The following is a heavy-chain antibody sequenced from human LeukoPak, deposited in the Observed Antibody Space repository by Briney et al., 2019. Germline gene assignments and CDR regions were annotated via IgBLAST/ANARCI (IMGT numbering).Heavy chain of an antibody. CDR2: INHSGST. D-gene: IGHD3-9*01. CDR1: GGSFRGYY. Sequence: SETLSLTCAVYGGSFRGYYWSWIRQPPGKGLEWIGEINHSGSTNYNPSLKSRVTISVDTSKNLFSLKLSSVTAADTAVYYCARGRSYYHILTGYHNWFDPWGQGTLVTVSS. J-gene: IGHJ5*02. V-gene: IGHV4-34*01. CDR3: ARGRSYYHILTGYHNWFDP.